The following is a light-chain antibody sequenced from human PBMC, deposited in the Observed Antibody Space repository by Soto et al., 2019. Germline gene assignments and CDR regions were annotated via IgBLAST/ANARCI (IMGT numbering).Light chain of an antibody. CDR3: KQYGSSPVT. Sequence: EFVLTQSPGTLSLSPGERATLSCRASQSVSSNFAWYQQKPGQAPRLLIYGASSRATGIQDRFSGSGSGTDFTLTIRRLEPEDFAVYYCKQYGSSPVTFGQGTKVDIK. J-gene: IGKJ1*01. CDR2: GAS. CDR1: QSVSSN. V-gene: IGKV3-20*01.